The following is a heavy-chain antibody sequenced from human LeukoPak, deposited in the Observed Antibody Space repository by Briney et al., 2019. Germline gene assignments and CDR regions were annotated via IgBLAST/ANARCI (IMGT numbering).Heavy chain of an antibody. CDR3: ARGYCSSTSCYVVDH. V-gene: IGHV4-39*01. CDR2: IYYSGST. J-gene: IGHJ4*02. D-gene: IGHD2-2*01. CDR1: GGSISSSSYY. Sequence: PSETLSLTCTVSGGSISSSSYYWGWIRQPPGKGLERIGSIYYSGSTYYNPSLKSRVTISVDTSKKQFSLKLFSVTAADTAVYYCARGYCSSTSCYVVDHWGQGTLVTVSS.